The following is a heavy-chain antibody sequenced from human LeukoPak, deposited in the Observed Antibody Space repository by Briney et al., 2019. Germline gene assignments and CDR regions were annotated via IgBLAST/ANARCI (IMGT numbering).Heavy chain of an antibody. J-gene: IGHJ4*02. Sequence: GRSLRLSRAASGFTFSSYAMSWVRQAPGKGLEWVSAISGSGGSTYYADSVKGRFTISRDNSKNTLYLQMNSLRAEDTAVYYCAKDRERGYSYASVFDYWGQGTLVNVSS. D-gene: IGHD5-18*01. CDR3: AKDRERGYSYASVFDY. V-gene: IGHV3-23*01. CDR2: ISGSGGST. CDR1: GFTFSSYA.